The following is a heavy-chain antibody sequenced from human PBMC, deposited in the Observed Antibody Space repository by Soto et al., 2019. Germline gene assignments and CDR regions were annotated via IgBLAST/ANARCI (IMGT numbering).Heavy chain of an antibody. V-gene: IGHV1-46*01. CDR1: GYTFTSYY. Sequence: VASVKVSCKASGYTFTSYYMHWVRQAPGQGLEWMGTINPSGGSTSYAQKFQGRVTMTRDTSTSTVYMELSSLRSEDTAVYYCARDGRYYYGSGSHGPWGQGTLVTVSS. CDR3: ARDGRYYYGSGSHGP. CDR2: INPSGGST. J-gene: IGHJ5*02. D-gene: IGHD3-10*01.